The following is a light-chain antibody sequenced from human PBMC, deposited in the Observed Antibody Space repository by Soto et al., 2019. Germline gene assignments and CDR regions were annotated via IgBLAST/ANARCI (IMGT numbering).Light chain of an antibody. CDR1: STDVGSYNL. J-gene: IGLJ1*01. Sequence: QSALTQPASVSGSPGQSMTISCTGTSTDVGSYNLVSWYQQHPGKAPKLMIYEVSKRPSGVSNRFSGSKSGNTASLTISGLQAEDEADYYCCSYAGSSTCVFGTGTKVTVL. V-gene: IGLV2-23*02. CDR3: CSYAGSSTCV. CDR2: EVS.